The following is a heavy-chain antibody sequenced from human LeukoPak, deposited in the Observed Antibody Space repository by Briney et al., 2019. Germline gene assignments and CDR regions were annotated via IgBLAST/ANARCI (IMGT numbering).Heavy chain of an antibody. CDR1: GFTISSYD. D-gene: IGHD6-19*01. Sequence: GGHLRLSCAASGFTISSYDMNWVRQAPGKGLEWVSAISGSGTYIYYAQSVKGRFTISRDNAKNSLYLQMDSLRVEDTVVYYCARFVGPATKQYFDYWGQGILVTVSS. CDR2: ISGSGTYI. V-gene: IGHV3-21*06. J-gene: IGHJ4*02. CDR3: ARFVGPATKQYFDY.